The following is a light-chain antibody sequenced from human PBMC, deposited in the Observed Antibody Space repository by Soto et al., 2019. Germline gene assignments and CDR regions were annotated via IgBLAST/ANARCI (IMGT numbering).Light chain of an antibody. J-gene: IGKJ1*01. Sequence: DIQMTQSPSTLSGSVGDRVTITCRASHTIRSWLAWYQQKPGKAPKLLIAKASTLKSGVQSRFSGSGSGTEFTLPLSSLQPDDFATYYCQHSNRYSEAFGQWTKVELK. CDR2: KAS. V-gene: IGKV1-5*03. CDR1: HTIRSW. CDR3: QHSNRYSEA.